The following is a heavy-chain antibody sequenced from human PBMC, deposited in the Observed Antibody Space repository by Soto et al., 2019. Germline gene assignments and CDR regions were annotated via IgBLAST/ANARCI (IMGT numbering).Heavy chain of an antibody. CDR2: ISGSGGST. D-gene: IGHD6-13*01. V-gene: IGHV3-23*01. J-gene: IGHJ6*02. CDR1: GFTFSSYA. Sequence: EVQLLESGGGLVQPGGSLRLSCAASGFTFSSYAMSWVRQAPGKGLEWVSAISGSGGSTYYADSVKGRFTISRDNSKNTLYLQMNSLRAEDTAVYYCAKFSSSWYHYYYDGMDVWGQGTTVTVSS. CDR3: AKFSSSWYHYYYDGMDV.